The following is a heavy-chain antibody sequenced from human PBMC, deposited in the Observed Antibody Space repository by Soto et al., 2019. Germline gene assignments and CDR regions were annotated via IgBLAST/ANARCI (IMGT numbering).Heavy chain of an antibody. J-gene: IGHJ3*02. D-gene: IGHD2-15*01. V-gene: IGHV1-18*01. CDR3: ARDPGVYCSGGSCYVNDAFDI. Sequence: QVQLVQSGPEVKKPGASVKVSCKASGYTFTSNGFSWVRQAPGQGLEWMGWISAYNGNTNYAQKVQGRFTMTTVTSTSTAYMELRSLRSDDTAVYYCARDPGVYCSGGSCYVNDAFDIWGQGTMVTVSS. CDR1: GYTFTSNG. CDR2: ISAYNGNT.